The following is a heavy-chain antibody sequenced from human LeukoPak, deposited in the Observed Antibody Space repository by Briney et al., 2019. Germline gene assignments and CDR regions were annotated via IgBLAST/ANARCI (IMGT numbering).Heavy chain of an antibody. D-gene: IGHD1-26*01. J-gene: IGHJ4*02. CDR2: INHSGST. CDR3: ARSVGATKFGY. CDR1: GGSFSGYY. Sequence: KPSETLSLTCAVYGGSFSGYYWSWIRQPPGKGLEWIGEINHSGSTNYNLSLKSRVTISVDTSKNQFSLKLSSVTAADTAVYYCARSVGATKFGYWGQGTLVTVSS. V-gene: IGHV4-34*01.